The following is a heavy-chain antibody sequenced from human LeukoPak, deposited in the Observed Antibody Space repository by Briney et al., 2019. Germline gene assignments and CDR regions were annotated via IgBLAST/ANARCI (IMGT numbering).Heavy chain of an antibody. CDR2: IYPGDSDT. V-gene: IGHV5-51*01. CDR3: ARLWEWLDLDYYYYYYMDV. Sequence: GESLKISCEGSGYSFTSYWIGWVRQMPGKGLEWMGIIYPGDSDTRYSPSFQGQVTISADKSISTAYLQWSSLEASDTAMYYCARLWEWLDLDYYYYYYMDVWGKGTTVTVSS. CDR1: GYSFTSYW. J-gene: IGHJ6*03. D-gene: IGHD3-3*01.